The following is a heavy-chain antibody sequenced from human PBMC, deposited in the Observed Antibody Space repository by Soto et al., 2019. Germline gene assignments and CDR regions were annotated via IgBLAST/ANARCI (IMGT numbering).Heavy chain of an antibody. J-gene: IGHJ6*02. CDR2: ISGSGGST. CDR3: ATYSGNYERYGVYYGMDV. V-gene: IGHV3-23*01. Sequence: GGSLRLSCAASGFTFSSYGMHWVRQAPGKGLEWVSSISGSGGSTYYADSVKGRFTISRDNSKNTLYLQMNSLRAEDTAVYYCATYSGNYERYGVYYGMDVWGQGTTVTVSS. CDR1: GFTFSSYG. D-gene: IGHD1-26*01.